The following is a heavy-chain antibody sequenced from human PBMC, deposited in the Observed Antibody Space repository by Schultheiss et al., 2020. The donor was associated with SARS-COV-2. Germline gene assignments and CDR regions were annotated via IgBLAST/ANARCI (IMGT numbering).Heavy chain of an antibody. Sequence: GGSLRLSCAASGYTFSSYWMTWVRQAPGKGLEWVANINQEGSGKYYVDSVKGRFTISRDNAKNSLYLQMDSLRAEDTAVYYCAKGSESSWYGDFDYWGQGTLVTVSS. CDR1: GYTFSSYW. D-gene: IGHD6-13*01. V-gene: IGHV3-7*03. J-gene: IGHJ4*02. CDR2: INQEGSGK. CDR3: AKGSESSWYGDFDY.